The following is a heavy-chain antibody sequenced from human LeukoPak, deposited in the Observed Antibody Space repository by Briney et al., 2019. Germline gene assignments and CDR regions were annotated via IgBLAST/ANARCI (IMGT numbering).Heavy chain of an antibody. CDR2: IYYSGST. Sequence: SETLSLTCTVSGGSISSGDYYWSWIRQPPGKGLEWIGYIYYSGSTNYNPSLKSRVTISVDTSKNQFSLKLSSVTAADTAVYYCARGGSSRKFSNGYYYYGMDVWGQGTTVTVS. CDR3: ARGGSSRKFSNGYYYYGMDV. CDR1: GGSISSGDYY. D-gene: IGHD6-13*01. V-gene: IGHV4-61*08. J-gene: IGHJ6*02.